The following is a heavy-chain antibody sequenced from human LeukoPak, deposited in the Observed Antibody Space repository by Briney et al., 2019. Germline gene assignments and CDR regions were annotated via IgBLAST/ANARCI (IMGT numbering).Heavy chain of an antibody. D-gene: IGHD3-22*01. CDR3: AKAPSGYYDTSGPKWFDY. Sequence: PGGSLRLSCAASGFTFSSYAMGWVRQAPGKGLEWVSALSGTGGSTYYADSVKGRFTISRDNSKNTLYLQMNSLRAEDTAVYYCAKAPSGYYDTSGPKWFDYWGQGTLVTVSS. CDR1: GFTFSSYA. J-gene: IGHJ4*02. V-gene: IGHV3-23*01. CDR2: LSGTGGST.